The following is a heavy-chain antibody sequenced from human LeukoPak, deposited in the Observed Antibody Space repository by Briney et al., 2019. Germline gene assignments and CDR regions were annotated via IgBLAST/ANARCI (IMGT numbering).Heavy chain of an antibody. CDR2: IRGSGGST. V-gene: IGHV3-23*01. Sequence: GGSLRLSCAAPGFTFSSYAMSWVRQAPGKGLEWVSGIRGSGGSTYHADSVRGRFTISRDNSKNTLYLQMNSLRAEDTAVYYCARVLGWFDPWGQGTLVTVSS. CDR1: GFTFSSYA. J-gene: IGHJ5*02. CDR3: ARVLGWFDP. D-gene: IGHD7-27*01.